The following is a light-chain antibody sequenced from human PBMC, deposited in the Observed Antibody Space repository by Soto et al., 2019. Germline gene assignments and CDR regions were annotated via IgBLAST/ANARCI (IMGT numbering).Light chain of an antibody. CDR2: EVS. CDR3: DSYTTMNTYV. CDR1: STDVGAYNY. Sequence: QSVLTQPASVPGSPGRSITISSTGSSTDVGAYNYVSWYQQYPGQAPNHLIYEVSRRPSGFSHRFSGSKSVNTASLTISGLQAEDVAHYYCDSYTTMNTYVFGTGTKVTVL. J-gene: IGLJ1*01. V-gene: IGLV2-14*01.